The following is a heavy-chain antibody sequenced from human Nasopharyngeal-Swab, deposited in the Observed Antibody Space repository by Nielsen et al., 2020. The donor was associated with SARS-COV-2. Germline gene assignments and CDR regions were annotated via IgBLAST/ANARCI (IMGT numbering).Heavy chain of an antibody. V-gene: IGHV4-39*01. J-gene: IGHJ5*02. D-gene: IGHD2-2*01. Sequence: SETLSLTCTVSGGSISSSSYYWGWIRQPPGKGLEWIGSIYYSGSTYYNPSLKSRVTISVDTSKNQFSRKLSSVTAADMAMYYCARNFSVVVVPPAMLDWFVPWGQGTLVTVSS. CDR2: IYYSGST. CDR1: GGSISSSSYY. CDR3: ARNFSVVVVPPAMLDWFVP.